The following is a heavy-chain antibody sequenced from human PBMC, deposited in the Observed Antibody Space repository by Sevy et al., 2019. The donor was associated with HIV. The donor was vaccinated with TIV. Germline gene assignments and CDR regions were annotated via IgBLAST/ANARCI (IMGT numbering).Heavy chain of an antibody. D-gene: IGHD6-19*01. CDR1: GFTFEDYA. V-gene: IGHV3-9*01. CDR3: AKTPMTEAAPYFDF. Sequence: GGSLRLSCAGSGFTFEDYALHWVRQAPGQGLEWVAGINWNSGSLDYADSVKGRFTISRDDAKNSLYLQMDTLRTEDTAIYYCAKTPMTEAAPYFDFWGQGTLVTVSS. J-gene: IGHJ4*02. CDR2: INWNSGSL.